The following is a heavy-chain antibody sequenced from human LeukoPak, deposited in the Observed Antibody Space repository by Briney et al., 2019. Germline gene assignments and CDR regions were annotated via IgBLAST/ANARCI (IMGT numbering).Heavy chain of an antibody. CDR3: ARWSHYDFWRFDP. Sequence: LRLSCAASGFTFSSYAMSWIRQPPGKGLEWIGYIYYSGSTYYNPSLKSRVTISVDTSKNQFSLKLSSVTAADTAVYYCARWSHYDFWRFDPWGQGTLVTVSS. CDR2: IYYSGST. D-gene: IGHD3-3*01. V-gene: IGHV4-30-4*08. J-gene: IGHJ5*02. CDR1: GFTFSSYA.